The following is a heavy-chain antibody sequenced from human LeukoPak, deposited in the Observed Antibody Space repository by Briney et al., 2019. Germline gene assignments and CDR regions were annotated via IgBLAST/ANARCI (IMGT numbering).Heavy chain of an antibody. CDR1: GGSISSGDYY. Sequence: SETLSLTCTVSGGSISSGDYYWSWIRQTPGKGLEWIGYIYYSGSTYYNPSLKSRVTMSVDTSKNQFSLHLSSVTAADTAVYYCARDRRNDVDYWGQGTLVTVSS. CDR3: ARDRRNDVDY. D-gene: IGHD1-1*01. V-gene: IGHV4-30-4*08. J-gene: IGHJ4*02. CDR2: IYYSGST.